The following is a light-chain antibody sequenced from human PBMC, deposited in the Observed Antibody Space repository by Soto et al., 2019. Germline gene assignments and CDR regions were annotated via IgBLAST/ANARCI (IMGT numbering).Light chain of an antibody. CDR3: QQYYRYPWT. CDR1: QGISTY. J-gene: IGKJ1*01. CDR2: SAS. Sequence: DIQMTQSPSSLSASVGDRVTITCRASQGISTYLGWYQQKPGKTPTSLIYSASSLQSGVPSKFSGSGSGTVFTLTLSDMQPDDFATSYFQQYYRYPWTFGQGTKGEIK. V-gene: IGKV1-16*02.